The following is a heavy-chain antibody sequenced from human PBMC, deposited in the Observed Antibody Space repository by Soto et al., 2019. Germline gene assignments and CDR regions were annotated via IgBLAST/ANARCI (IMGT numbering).Heavy chain of an antibody. J-gene: IGHJ5*02. Sequence: LETLPLTCTVSGGSSSGDYWSWIRQPTGKGLEWIGYIYDSGTTMYNSSLKSRVAMSEDTSKNQFSLKLSSVTAADTAVYYCARGGCSSCWFAPWGQGILVTVSS. CDR3: ARGGCSSCWFAP. V-gene: IGHV4-59*01. CDR2: IYDSGTT. CDR1: GGSSSGDY. D-gene: IGHD3-10*02.